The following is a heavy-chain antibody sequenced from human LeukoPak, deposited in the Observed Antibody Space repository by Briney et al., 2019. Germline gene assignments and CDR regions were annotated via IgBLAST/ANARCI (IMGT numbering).Heavy chain of an antibody. Sequence: GGSLRLSCAASGFTFSDYWMSWLRQAPGKGLEYVANIKQDGSEKHYVDSVKGRFTISRDNPKNSLYLQMNSLRAEDTAVYYCARGTSSMAAQSHAFDIWGQGTLVTVSS. V-gene: IGHV3-7*01. CDR2: IKQDGSEK. D-gene: IGHD6-6*01. CDR3: ARGTSSMAAQSHAFDI. J-gene: IGHJ3*02. CDR1: GFTFSDYW.